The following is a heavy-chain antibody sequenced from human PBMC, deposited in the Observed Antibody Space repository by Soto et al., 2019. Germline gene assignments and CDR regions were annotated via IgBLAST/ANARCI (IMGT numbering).Heavy chain of an antibody. Sequence: PSETLSLTCAVYGGSFSGYYWSWIRQPPGKGLEWIGEINHSGSTNYNPSLKSRVTISVDTSKNQFSLKLSSVTAADTAVYYCARIFPGGYCSGGSCYRTPYDAFDIWGQGTMVTV. J-gene: IGHJ3*02. CDR2: INHSGST. V-gene: IGHV4-34*01. CDR3: ARIFPGGYCSGGSCYRTPYDAFDI. CDR1: GGSFSGYY. D-gene: IGHD2-15*01.